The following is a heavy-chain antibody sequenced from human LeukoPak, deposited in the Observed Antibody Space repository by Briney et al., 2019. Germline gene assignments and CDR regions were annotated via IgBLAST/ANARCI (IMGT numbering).Heavy chain of an antibody. Sequence: ASVKVSCKASGYTFTGYYMHWVRQAPGQGLEWMGWINPNSGGTNYAQKFQGRVTMTRDTSISTAYMELSRLRSDDTAVYYCARDGAVTYYYYYGMDVWGQGTTVTVSS. J-gene: IGHJ6*02. CDR1: GYTFTGYY. D-gene: IGHD6-19*01. CDR2: INPNSGGT. CDR3: ARDGAVTYYYYYGMDV. V-gene: IGHV1-2*02.